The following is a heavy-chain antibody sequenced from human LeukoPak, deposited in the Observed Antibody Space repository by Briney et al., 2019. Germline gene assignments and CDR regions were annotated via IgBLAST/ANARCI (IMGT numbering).Heavy chain of an antibody. CDR1: GYTFTGYY. D-gene: IGHD6-19*01. CDR3: ARDRGIAVAGRDY. Sequence: ASVKVSCKASGYTFTGYYMHWVRQAPGQGLEWMGWINPNSGGTNYAQKFQGRVTMTRDTSISIAYMELSRLRSDDTAVYYCARDRGIAVAGRDYWGQGTLVTVSS. J-gene: IGHJ4*02. V-gene: IGHV1-2*02. CDR2: INPNSGGT.